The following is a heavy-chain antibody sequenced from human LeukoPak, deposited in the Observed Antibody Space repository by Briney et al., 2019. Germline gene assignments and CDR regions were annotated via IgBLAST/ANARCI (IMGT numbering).Heavy chain of an antibody. CDR1: GYTFTSYA. Sequence: ASVKVSCKASGYTFTSYAMNWVRQAPGQGLEWMGIINPSGGSTSYAQKFQGRVTISVDTSKNQFSLKLSSVTAADTAVYYCARTSQSYDRDYYYYMDVWGKGTTVTVSS. CDR2: INPSGGST. D-gene: IGHD3-22*01. CDR3: ARTSQSYDRDYYYYMDV. V-gene: IGHV1-46*01. J-gene: IGHJ6*03.